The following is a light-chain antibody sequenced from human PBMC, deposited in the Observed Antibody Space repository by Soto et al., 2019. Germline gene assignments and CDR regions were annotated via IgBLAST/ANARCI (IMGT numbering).Light chain of an antibody. CDR3: LFYYGGAQPHGV. V-gene: IGLV7-43*01. CDR1: TGAVTSGHH. Sequence: QAVVTQESSLTVSPGGTVTLTCASSTGAVTSGHHPHWLQQKPGQAPRTVIYSTDNKQDWTPARFSGSLLGGKAALTVSGVQPEDEAEHYCLFYYGGAQPHGVFGGGTKLTVL. J-gene: IGLJ2*01. CDR2: STD.